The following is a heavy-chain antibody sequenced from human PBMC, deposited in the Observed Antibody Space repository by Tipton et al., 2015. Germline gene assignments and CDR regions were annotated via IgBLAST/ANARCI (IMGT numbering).Heavy chain of an antibody. CDR2: IYYSGST. V-gene: IGHV4-61*01. CDR1: GGSVSSGIYY. D-gene: IGHD4-23*01. CDR3: ARDVDDYGGNSGPREYYGKDV. Sequence: TLSLTCTVSGGSVSSGIYYWSWIRQPPGKGLEWIGYIYYSGSTNYNPSLKSRVTISVDTSKNQFSLKLSSVTAADTAVYYCARDVDDYGGNSGPREYYGKDVWGQGTTVTVSS. J-gene: IGHJ6*02.